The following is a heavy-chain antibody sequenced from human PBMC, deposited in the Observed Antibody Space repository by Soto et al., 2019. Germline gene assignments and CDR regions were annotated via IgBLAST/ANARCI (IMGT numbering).Heavy chain of an antibody. J-gene: IGHJ6*02. CDR3: ARDREQLGYYYYYGMDV. D-gene: IGHD6-13*01. CDR2: ISSSGSTI. V-gene: IGHV3-11*01. CDR1: GFTFSDYY. Sequence: GGSLRLSCAASGFTFSDYYMSWVRQAPGKGLEWVSYISSSGSTIYYADSVKGRFTISRDNAKNSLYLQMNSLRAEDTAVYYCARDREQLGYYYYYGMDVWGQGTTVTSP.